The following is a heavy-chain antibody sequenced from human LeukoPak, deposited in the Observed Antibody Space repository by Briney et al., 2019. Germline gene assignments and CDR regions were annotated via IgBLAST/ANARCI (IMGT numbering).Heavy chain of an antibody. J-gene: IGHJ4*02. CDR1: GFTFSDTW. D-gene: IGHD2/OR15-2a*01. CDR2: IRSDGSDT. V-gene: IGHV3-74*01. Sequence: PGGSLRLSCAASGFTFSDTWMHWVRQAPGKGLVWVSRIRSDGSDTRYAESVKGRFTISRDNAKNTLYLQMNSLRAEDTAVYYCARDWFHAIDHWGQGTLVTVSS. CDR3: ARDWFHAIDH.